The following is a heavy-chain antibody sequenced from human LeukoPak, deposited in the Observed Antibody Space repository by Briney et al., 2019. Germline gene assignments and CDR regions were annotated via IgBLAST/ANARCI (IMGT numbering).Heavy chain of an antibody. J-gene: IGHJ4*02. Sequence: GGSLRLSCEGTGFTFGDYFMTWIRQAPRKGLEWLAYISGSSQTIYYADSVRGRFTVSRDNTRQSLYLQMNSLRVEDTAVYYCSRRGWGSYSQDYWGQGTLVTVSA. CDR1: GFTFGDYF. V-gene: IGHV3-11*04. CDR2: ISGSSQTI. CDR3: SRRGWGSYSQDY. D-gene: IGHD3-10*01.